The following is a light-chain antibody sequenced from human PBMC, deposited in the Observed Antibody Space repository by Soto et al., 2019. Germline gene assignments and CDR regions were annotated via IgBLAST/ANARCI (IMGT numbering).Light chain of an antibody. Sequence: QSALTQPASVSGSPGQSITISCTGTSNDVGGYNYVSWYQQHPGKAPKLIIYDVSNRPSGVSTRFSGSKSGNTASLTISGLQAEDEADDYCSSYTSSSTYVVFGGGTKLTVL. CDR1: SNDVGGYNY. CDR3: SSYTSSSTYVV. J-gene: IGLJ2*01. V-gene: IGLV2-14*01. CDR2: DVS.